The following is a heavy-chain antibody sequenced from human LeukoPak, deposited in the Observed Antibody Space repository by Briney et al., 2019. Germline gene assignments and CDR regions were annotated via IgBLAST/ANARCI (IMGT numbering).Heavy chain of an antibody. CDR1: GGSISSSNW. CDR3: ARVGGDILTGYYKPQFYYMDV. V-gene: IGHV4-4*02. CDR2: IYHSGST. D-gene: IGHD3-9*01. Sequence: SGTLSLTCAVSGGSISSSNWWSWVRQPPGKGLEWIGEIYHSGSTNYNPSLKSRVTISVDKSKNQFSLKLSSVTAADTAVYYCARVGGDILTGYYKPQFYYMDVWGKGTTVTISS. J-gene: IGHJ6*03.